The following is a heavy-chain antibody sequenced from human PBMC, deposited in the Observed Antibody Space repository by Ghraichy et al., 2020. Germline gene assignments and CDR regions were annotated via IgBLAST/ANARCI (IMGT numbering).Heavy chain of an antibody. CDR3: AKDLSAFDI. CDR2: VSGSGYST. CDR1: GFTFSSHA. J-gene: IGHJ3*02. D-gene: IGHD2/OR15-2a*01. Sequence: GESLNISCAASGFTFSSHAMSWVRQAPGKGLEWVSSVSGSGYSTYYADSVKGRFTISRDNSKNTLSLQMNSLRAEDTSIYYCAKDLSAFDIWGQGTMVTVSS. V-gene: IGHV3-23*01.